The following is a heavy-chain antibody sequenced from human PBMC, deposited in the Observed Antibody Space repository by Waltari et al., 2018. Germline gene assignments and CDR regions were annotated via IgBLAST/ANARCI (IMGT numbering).Heavy chain of an antibody. CDR1: GYTFTDYY. D-gene: IGHD1-1*01. Sequence: EVQLVQSGAEVKKPGATVKISCKASGYTFTDYYMHWVQQAPGKGLEWMGRVDPEDGETIYAEKFQGRVTITADTSTDTAYMELSSLRSEDTAVYYCATDRSNWNDGRDWFDPWGQGTLVTVSS. J-gene: IGHJ5*02. V-gene: IGHV1-69-2*01. CDR2: VDPEDGET. CDR3: ATDRSNWNDGRDWFDP.